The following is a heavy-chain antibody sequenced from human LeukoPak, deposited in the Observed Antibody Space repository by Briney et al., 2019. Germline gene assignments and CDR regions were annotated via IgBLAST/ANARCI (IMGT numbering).Heavy chain of an antibody. D-gene: IGHD3-10*01. J-gene: IGHJ6*03. V-gene: IGHV3-53*01. Sequence: GGSLRLSCAASGFTVSSNYMSWVRQAPGEGLEWVSVIYSGGSTYYADSVKGRFTISRDNSKNTLYLQMNSLRAEDTAVYYCASGSGSYRTPYYYMDVWGTGTTVTVSS. CDR1: GFTVSSNY. CDR3: ASGSGSYRTPYYYMDV. CDR2: IYSGGST.